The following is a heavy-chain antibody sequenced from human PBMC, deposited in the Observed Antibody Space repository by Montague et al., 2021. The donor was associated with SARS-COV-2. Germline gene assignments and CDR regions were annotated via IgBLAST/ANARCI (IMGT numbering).Heavy chain of an antibody. CDR3: AKAGIKYDYGDFFYY. J-gene: IGHJ4*02. CDR1: GFTFSTYA. CDR2: ISGSGGST. D-gene: IGHD4-17*01. V-gene: IGHV3-23*01. Sequence: SLRLSCAASGFTFSTYAMSWVRQAPGKGLEWVSAISGSGGSTYYADSVKGRFTISRDNSKNTLYLQMDSLRAEDTAVYYCAKAGIKYDYGDFFYYWGQGTLVTVSS.